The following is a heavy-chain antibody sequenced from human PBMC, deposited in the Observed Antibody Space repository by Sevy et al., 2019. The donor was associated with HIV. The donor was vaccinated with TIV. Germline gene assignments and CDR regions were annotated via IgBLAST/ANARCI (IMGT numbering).Heavy chain of an antibody. Sequence: ASVKVSCKASGYTFTSYYMHWVRQAPGQGLAWMGIINPSGGSTSYAQKFQGRVTMTRDTSTSTVYMEMSSLRSEDTAVYYCARGAEYCSGGSCYQHDYWGQGTLVTVSS. CDR1: GYTFTSYY. J-gene: IGHJ4*02. D-gene: IGHD2-15*01. V-gene: IGHV1-46*01. CDR3: ARGAEYCSGGSCYQHDY. CDR2: INPSGGST.